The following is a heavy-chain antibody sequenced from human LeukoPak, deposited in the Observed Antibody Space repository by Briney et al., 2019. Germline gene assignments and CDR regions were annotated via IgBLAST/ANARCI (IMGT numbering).Heavy chain of an antibody. Sequence: GASVKVSCKASGYTFTGYYMYWVRQAPGQGLEWMGRINPNTGATNYEQKFQGRVSVTRDTSISAAYMELTRLTSDDTAVYFCVRGGESSSWSYFDYWGQGTLVTVSS. J-gene: IGHJ4*02. CDR2: INPNTGAT. CDR3: VRGGESSSWSYFDY. CDR1: GYTFTGYY. V-gene: IGHV1-2*06. D-gene: IGHD6-13*01.